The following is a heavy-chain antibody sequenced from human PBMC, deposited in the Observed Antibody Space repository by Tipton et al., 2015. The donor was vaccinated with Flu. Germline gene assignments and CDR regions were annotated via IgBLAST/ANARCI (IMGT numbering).Heavy chain of an antibody. CDR1: GGSISSYY. V-gene: IGHV4-59*01. Sequence: LRLSCTVSGGSISSYYWSWIRQPPGKGLEWIRYIYYSVSTNYNPSLKSRVTISVDTSKNQFSLKLSSVTAADTAVYYCARDRPNYYYYGMDVWGQGTTVTVSS. CDR3: ARDRPNYYYYGMDV. J-gene: IGHJ6*02. CDR2: IYYSVST.